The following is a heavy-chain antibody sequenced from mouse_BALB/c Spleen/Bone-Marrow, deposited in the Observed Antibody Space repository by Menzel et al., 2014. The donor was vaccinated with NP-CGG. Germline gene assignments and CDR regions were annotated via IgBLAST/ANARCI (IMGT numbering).Heavy chain of an antibody. D-gene: IGHD2-3*01. V-gene: IGHV14-4*02. CDR3: NGGYYEAWFAY. J-gene: IGHJ3*01. Sequence: EVMLVESGAELVRSGASVKLSCTASGFNIKDYYMHWVKQRPEQGLEWIGWIDPENGDTEYAPKFQGKATMTADTSSNTAYLQLSCLTSEDTAVYYCNGGYYEAWFAYWGQGTLVTVSA. CDR1: GFNIKDYY. CDR2: IDPENGDT.